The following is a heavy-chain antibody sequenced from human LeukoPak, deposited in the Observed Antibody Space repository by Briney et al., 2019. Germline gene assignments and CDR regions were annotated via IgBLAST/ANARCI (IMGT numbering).Heavy chain of an antibody. CDR1: GFSFGDDA. CDR2: IRKKGYGETT. D-gene: IGHD4-17*01. V-gene: IGHV3-49*03. CDR3: SRGLHDYGDSNYYFDQ. J-gene: IGHJ4*02. Sequence: QPGRSLRLSCTASGFSFGDDAWSWFRQAPGRGLEFVSFIRKKGYGETTDYAASVRCRFTISRDDAKSTAYLQMNSLEIEDTALYYCSRGLHDYGDSNYYFDQWGRGTQVTVSS.